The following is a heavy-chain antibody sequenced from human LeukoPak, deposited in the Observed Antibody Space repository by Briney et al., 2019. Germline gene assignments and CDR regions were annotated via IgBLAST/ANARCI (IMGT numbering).Heavy chain of an antibody. Sequence: PSETLSLTCTVSGGSISSYYWSWIRQPAGKGLEWIGRIYTSGSTNYNPSLKSRVTMSVDTSKNQFSLKLSSVTAADTAVYYCARDHYDFGHLDAFDIWGQGTMVTVSS. CDR3: ARDHYDFGHLDAFDI. V-gene: IGHV4-4*07. J-gene: IGHJ3*02. CDR1: GGSISSYY. CDR2: IYTSGST. D-gene: IGHD3-3*01.